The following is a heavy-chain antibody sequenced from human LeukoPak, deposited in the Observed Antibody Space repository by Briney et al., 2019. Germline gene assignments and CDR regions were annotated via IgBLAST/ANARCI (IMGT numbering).Heavy chain of an antibody. Sequence: PGGSLRLSCAASGFTFSSYSMNWVRQAPGKGLEWVSYISSSSSTIYYADSVKGRFTISRDNAKNSLYLQINSLRAEDTAVYYCARALDGYNGYYYYYMDVWGKGTTVTVSS. V-gene: IGHV3-48*01. CDR3: ARALDGYNGYYYYYMDV. D-gene: IGHD5-24*01. J-gene: IGHJ6*03. CDR1: GFTFSSYS. CDR2: ISSSSSTI.